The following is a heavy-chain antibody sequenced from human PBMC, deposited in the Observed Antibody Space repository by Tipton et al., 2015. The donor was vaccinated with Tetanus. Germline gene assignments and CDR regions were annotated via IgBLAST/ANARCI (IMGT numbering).Heavy chain of an antibody. CDR2: IYSGGTT. J-gene: IGHJ6*02. D-gene: IGHD3-22*01. Sequence: SLRLSCAASGFSVSTNYMNWVRQAPGKGLEWVSVIYSGGTTYYAGSVKGRFTISRDNSKNTLYLQMNSLRAEDTAVYYCARDSDDSSGYYYYYYGMDVWGQGTTVTVSS. CDR3: ARDSDDSSGYYYYYYGMDV. CDR1: GFSVSTNY. V-gene: IGHV3-53*01.